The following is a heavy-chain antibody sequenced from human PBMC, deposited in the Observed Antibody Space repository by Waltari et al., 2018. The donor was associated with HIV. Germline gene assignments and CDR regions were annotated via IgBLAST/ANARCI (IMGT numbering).Heavy chain of an antibody. J-gene: IGHJ6*02. D-gene: IGHD5-18*01. V-gene: IGHV3-66*01. CDR1: GFTVSSNY. CDR2: FYTGGST. CDR3: ASPDTTMVHGHYYFYHMDV. Sequence: EVQLVESGGGLVQPGGSLRLSCAASGFTVSSNYMSWVRQAPGKGVEWVSLFYTGGSTYYADSVKGRFTISRDNSKNTLYLQMNSLRAEDTAVYYCASPDTTMVHGHYYFYHMDVWGQGTTVTVSS.